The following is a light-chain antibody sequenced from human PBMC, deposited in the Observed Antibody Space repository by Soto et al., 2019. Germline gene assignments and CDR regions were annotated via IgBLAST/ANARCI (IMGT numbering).Light chain of an antibody. V-gene: IGLV2-23*01. CDR1: SSDVGSYNL. J-gene: IGLJ1*01. CDR2: EGS. Sequence: QSVLTQPASVSGSPGQSITISCNGTSSDVGSYNLVSWYQQHLGKAPKLMIYEGSKRPSGVSNRFSGSKSGNTASLTISGLQAEDEADYYCCSYAGSSTYVFGTGTKVTVL. CDR3: CSYAGSSTYV.